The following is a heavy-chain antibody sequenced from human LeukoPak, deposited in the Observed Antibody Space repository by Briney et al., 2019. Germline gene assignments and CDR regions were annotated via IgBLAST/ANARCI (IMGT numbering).Heavy chain of an antibody. V-gene: IGHV3-23*01. J-gene: IGHJ6*02. CDR3: AKALRYCGGDCYSGYYYAMDV. CDR2: ISGSGGTT. CDR1: GFTFSSYA. Sequence: PGGSLRLSCIASGFTFSSYAMGWVRQAPGKGLDWVSAISGSGGTTHYADSAKGRFTISRDNSKNTLYLQMNSLRAEDTAVYYCAKALRYCGGDCYSGYYYAMDVWGQGTTVTVSS. D-gene: IGHD2-21*02.